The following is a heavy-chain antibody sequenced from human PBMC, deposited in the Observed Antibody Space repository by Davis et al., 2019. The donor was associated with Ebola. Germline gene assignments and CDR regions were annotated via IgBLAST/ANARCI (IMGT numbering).Heavy chain of an antibody. V-gene: IGHV4-34*01. CDR3: ARMRSGYYSYGMDV. CDR2: INHSGST. Sequence: SETLSLTCAVYGGSFSAYYWSWIRQPPGKGLEWIGEINHSGSTNYNPSLKSRVTISVDTSKNQFSPRLSSVTAADTAVYYCARMRSGYYSYGMDVWGQGATVTVSS. D-gene: IGHD3-3*01. J-gene: IGHJ6*02. CDR1: GGSFSAYY.